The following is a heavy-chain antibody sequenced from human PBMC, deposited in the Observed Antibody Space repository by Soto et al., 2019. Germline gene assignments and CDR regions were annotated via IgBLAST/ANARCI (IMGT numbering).Heavy chain of an antibody. CDR2: ISSSSSYI. D-gene: IGHD6-6*01. J-gene: IGHJ6*02. CDR3: ARSIAARPPSDYYYGMNV. CDR1: GFTFSSYS. Sequence: GGSLRLSCAASGFTFSSYSMNWVRQAPGKGLEWVSSISSSSSYIYYADPVKGRFTISRDNAKNSLYLQMNSLRAEDTAVYYCARSIAARPPSDYYYGMNVWGQGTTVTVSS. V-gene: IGHV3-21*01.